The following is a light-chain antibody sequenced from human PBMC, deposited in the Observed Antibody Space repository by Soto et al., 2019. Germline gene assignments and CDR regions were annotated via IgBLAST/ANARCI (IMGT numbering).Light chain of an antibody. J-gene: IGKJ4*01. V-gene: IGKV3-15*01. CDR3: KQFNNWPPLT. CDR1: QFVSTN. Sequence: EVVMTQSPATLSVSPGERATLSCRASQFVSTNLAWYQQKPGQAPRLLIYSASTRATGIPDRFSGSGSGTEFTLTISSLQSEDFGVYYCKQFNNWPPLTFGGGTKVEIK. CDR2: SAS.